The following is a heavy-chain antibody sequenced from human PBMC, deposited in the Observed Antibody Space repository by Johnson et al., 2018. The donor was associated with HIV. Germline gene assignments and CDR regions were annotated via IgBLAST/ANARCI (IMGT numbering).Heavy chain of an antibody. V-gene: IGHV3-30*02. D-gene: IGHD2-15*01. CDR2: IRYDGSNK. CDR3: AKYPGYCSGGSCYTLIGWGV. CDR1: GFTFSSYG. J-gene: IGHJ3*01. Sequence: QVLLVESGGGVVQPGGSLRLSCAASGFTFSSYGMHWVRQAPGKGLEWVAYIRYDGSNKYYADSVKGRFIISRDNSKNTLYLQMNSLRVEDTAVYYCAKYPGYCSGGSCYTLIGWGVLGQGTMVTVSS.